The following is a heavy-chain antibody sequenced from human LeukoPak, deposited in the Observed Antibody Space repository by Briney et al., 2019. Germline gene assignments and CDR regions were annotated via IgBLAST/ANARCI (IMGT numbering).Heavy chain of an antibody. D-gene: IGHD3-22*01. CDR1: GYTFTGYY. J-gene: IGHJ4*02. CDR3: ARTDGIVVVIDY. Sequence: ASVKVSCKASGYTFTGYYMHWVRQAPGQGLEWMGWINPNSGGTNYAQKFQGRVTMTRGTSISTAYMELSRLRSDDTAVYYCARTDGIVVVIDYWGQGTLVTVSS. V-gene: IGHV1-2*02. CDR2: INPNSGGT.